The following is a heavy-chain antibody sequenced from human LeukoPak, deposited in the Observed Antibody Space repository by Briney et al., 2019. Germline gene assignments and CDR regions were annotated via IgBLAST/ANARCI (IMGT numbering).Heavy chain of an antibody. V-gene: IGHV1-69*04. J-gene: IGHJ6*02. D-gene: IGHD2-15*01. CDR1: GGTFSSYA. CDR3: ARAHCSGGSCPGGRLYYYYGMDV. Sequence: ASVKVSCKASGGTFSSYAISWVRQAPGQGLEWMGRIIPILGIANYAQKFQGRVTITADKSTSTAYMELSSLRSEDTAVYYCARAHCSGGSCPGGRLYYYYGMDVWGQGTTVTVSS. CDR2: IIPILGIA.